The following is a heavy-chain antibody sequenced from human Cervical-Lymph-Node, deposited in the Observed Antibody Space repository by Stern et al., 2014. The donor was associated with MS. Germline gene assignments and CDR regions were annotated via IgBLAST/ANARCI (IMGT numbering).Heavy chain of an antibody. Sequence: VQLEESGAEVKKPGASVKVSCKASGYTFTGYYMHWVRQAPGQGLAWMGWINPNSGGTNYAQKFQGWVTMTRDTSISTAYMELSRLRSDDTAVYYCARRGSSSSTFDYWGQGTLVTVSS. J-gene: IGHJ4*02. CDR1: GYTFTGYY. CDR2: INPNSGGT. V-gene: IGHV1-2*04. CDR3: ARRGSSSSTFDY. D-gene: IGHD6-6*01.